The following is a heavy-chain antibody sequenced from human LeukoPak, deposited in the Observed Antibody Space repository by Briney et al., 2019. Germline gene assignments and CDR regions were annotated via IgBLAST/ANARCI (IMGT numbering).Heavy chain of an antibody. CDR1: GFTFSSYE. CDR3: ARERTNSGYILAY. V-gene: IGHV3-53*01. D-gene: IGHD3-22*01. Sequence: GGSLRLSCAASGFTFSSYEMNWVRQAPGKGLEWVSVLYAGGTTYYAESVKGRFTVSRDNSKNTVYLQMNGLRAEDTAVYFCARERTNSGYILAYWGRGTLVTVSS. CDR2: LYAGGTT. J-gene: IGHJ4*02.